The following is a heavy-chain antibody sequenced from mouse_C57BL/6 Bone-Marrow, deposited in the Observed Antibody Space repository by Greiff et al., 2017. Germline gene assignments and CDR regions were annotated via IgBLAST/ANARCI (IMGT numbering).Heavy chain of an antibody. CDR3: ASSQLGAFAY. Sequence: QVQLQQPGAELVKPGASVKLSCKASGYTFTSYWMHWVKQRPGQGLEWIGEIDPSDSYTNYNQKFKGKSTLTVDKSSSTAYMQLSSLTSEDSAVYYCASSQLGAFAYWGQGTLVPLSA. CDR1: GYTFTSYW. V-gene: IGHV1-69*01. CDR2: IDPSDSYT. J-gene: IGHJ3*01. D-gene: IGHD4-1*02.